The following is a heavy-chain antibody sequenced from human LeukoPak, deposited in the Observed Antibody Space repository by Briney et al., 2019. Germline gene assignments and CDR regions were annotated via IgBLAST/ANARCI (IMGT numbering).Heavy chain of an antibody. J-gene: IGHJ6*03. CDR2: MNPNSGNT. CDR3: ARGDPYYYYMDV. CDR1: GYSVSSYD. Sequence: ASVKVSCKASGYSVSSYDINWVRQATGQGLEWMGWMNPNSGNTGYAQKFQGRVTMTRNTSISTAYMELSSLRSEDTAVYYCARGDPYYYYMDVWGKGTTVTVSS. V-gene: IGHV1-8*01.